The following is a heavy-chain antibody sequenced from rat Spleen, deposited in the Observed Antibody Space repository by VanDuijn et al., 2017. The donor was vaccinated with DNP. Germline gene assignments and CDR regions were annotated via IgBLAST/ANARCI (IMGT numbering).Heavy chain of an antibody. CDR2: IKTDGGST. Sequence: EVQLVETGGGLVQPGRSLKLSCVASGFTFSSYWMYWIRQAPGKGLEWVASIKTDGGSTYYPDSVKGRFTISRDNAENTVYLQMNSLRSEDMATYYCARWNSGHFDYWGQGVMVPVSS. V-gene: IGHV5-58*01. CDR1: GFTFSSYW. CDR3: ARWNSGHFDY. D-gene: IGHD4-3*01. J-gene: IGHJ2*01.